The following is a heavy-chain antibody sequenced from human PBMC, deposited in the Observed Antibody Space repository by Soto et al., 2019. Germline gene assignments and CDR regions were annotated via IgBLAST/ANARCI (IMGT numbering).Heavy chain of an antibody. Sequence: GGSLRLSCAASGFTFSSYAMHWVRQAPGKGLEWVAVISYDGSNKYYADSVKGRFTISRDNSKNTLYLQMNSLRAEDTAVYYCARSPKYCSGGSCYSYFQHWGQGTLVTVSS. CDR1: GFTFSSYA. D-gene: IGHD2-15*01. J-gene: IGHJ1*01. CDR3: ARSPKYCSGGSCYSYFQH. V-gene: IGHV3-30-3*01. CDR2: ISYDGSNK.